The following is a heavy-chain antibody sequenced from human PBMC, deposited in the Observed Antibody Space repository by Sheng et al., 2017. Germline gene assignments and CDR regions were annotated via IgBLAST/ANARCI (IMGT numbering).Heavy chain of an antibody. Sequence: QVQLQQWGAGLLKPSETLSLTCAVYGGGSLSGYYWSWIRHAPEGRGWEWIGEINHSGSSNFNPSLKSRVTMSVDMSKNQIYMKLSSVTAADTAVYYCARGVYSDSSGYRYYFDHVGAGNLVTVSS. CDR3: ARGVYSDSSGYRYYFDH. V-gene: IGHV4-34*01. CDR2: INHSGSS. J-gene: IGHJ4*02. CDR1: GGGSLSGYY. D-gene: IGHD3-22*01.